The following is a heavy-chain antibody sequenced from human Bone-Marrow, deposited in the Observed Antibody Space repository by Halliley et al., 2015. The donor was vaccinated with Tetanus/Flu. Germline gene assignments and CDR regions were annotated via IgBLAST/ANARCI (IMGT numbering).Heavy chain of an antibody. CDR2: INQDGSEK. J-gene: IGHJ4*02. CDR3: AREISKYSSSWNTLDY. D-gene: IGHD6-13*01. Sequence: SLRLSCAASGFSFSLYWMSWVRQAPGKGLEWVANINQDGSEKYYVDSVKGRFTITRDNAKNSLYLQMNSLRAEDTAVYYCAREISKYSSSWNTLDYWGQGTLVTVSS. CDR1: GFSFSLYW. V-gene: IGHV3-7*03.